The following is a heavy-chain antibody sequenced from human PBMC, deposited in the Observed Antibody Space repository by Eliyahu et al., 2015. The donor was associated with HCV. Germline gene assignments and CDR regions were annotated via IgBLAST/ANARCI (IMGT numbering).Heavy chain of an antibody. V-gene: IGHV3-49*04. J-gene: IGHJ4*02. CDR3: ATCGHNGGWGGDFDY. D-gene: IGHD6-19*01. CDR1: GFTFGDYA. Sequence: EVQVVESGGGLVQPGRSLRLSCTVSGFTFGDYAMSWVRQAPGKGLECVGFIRSKARGGTTEYAASVKGRFTISRDDSKSIAYLQMDSLKIEDTAVYYCATCGHNGGWGGDFDYWGQGTLVTVSS. CDR2: IRSKARGGTT.